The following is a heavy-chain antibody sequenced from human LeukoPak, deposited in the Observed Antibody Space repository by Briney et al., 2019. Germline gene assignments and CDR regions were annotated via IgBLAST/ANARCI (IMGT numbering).Heavy chain of an antibody. Sequence: PSETLSLTCTVSGGSISSGSYYWSWIRQPAGEGLEWIGRIYTSGSTNYHPSLKSRVTISVDTSKNQFSLKLSSVTAADTAVYYCARGYCSGGSCYSLYFDYWGQGTLVTVSS. CDR2: IYTSGST. CDR3: ARGYCSGGSCYSLYFDY. D-gene: IGHD2-15*01. V-gene: IGHV4-61*02. J-gene: IGHJ4*02. CDR1: GGSISSGSYY.